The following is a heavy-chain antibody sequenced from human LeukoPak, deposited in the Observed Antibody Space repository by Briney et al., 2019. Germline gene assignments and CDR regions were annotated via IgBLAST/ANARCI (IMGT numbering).Heavy chain of an antibody. V-gene: IGHV4-39*07. CDR3: ARIGAAGTRYYFDY. J-gene: IGHJ4*02. CDR1: GGSISSGPYY. CDR2: IYYGENT. D-gene: IGHD6-13*01. Sequence: SETLSLTCTVSGGSISSGPYYWGWIRQPPGKGLEWIGNIYYGENTYYNPSLKSRVTISVDTSKNQFSLKLSSVTAADTAVYYCARIGAAGTRYYFDYWSQGTLVTVSS.